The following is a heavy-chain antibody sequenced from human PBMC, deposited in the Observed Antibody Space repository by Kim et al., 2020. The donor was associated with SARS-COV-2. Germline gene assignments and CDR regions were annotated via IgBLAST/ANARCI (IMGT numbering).Heavy chain of an antibody. CDR2: IYPGDSDT. CDR1: GYSFTSYW. Sequence: GESLKISCKGSGYSFTSYWIGWVRQMPGKGLEWMGIIYPGDSDTRYSPSFQGQVTISADKSISTAYLQWSSLKASDTAMYYCARLPPKRNDYGDYHPSYYFDYWGQGTLVTVSS. J-gene: IGHJ4*02. CDR3: ARLPPKRNDYGDYHPSYYFDY. D-gene: IGHD4-17*01. V-gene: IGHV5-51*01.